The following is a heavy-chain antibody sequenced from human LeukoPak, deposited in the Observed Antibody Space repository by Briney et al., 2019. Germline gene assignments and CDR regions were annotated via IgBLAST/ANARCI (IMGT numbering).Heavy chain of an antibody. Sequence: GGSLRLSCAASGFTFSSYWMSWVRQAPGKGLEWVANIKQDGSEKYYVDSVKGRFTISRDNAKNSLYLQMNSLRAEDTAVYYCARDGTYYYDSSGYYWDAFDIWGQGTMVTVSS. CDR1: GFTFSSYW. J-gene: IGHJ3*02. V-gene: IGHV3-7*01. CDR2: IKQDGSEK. CDR3: ARDGTYYYDSSGYYWDAFDI. D-gene: IGHD3-22*01.